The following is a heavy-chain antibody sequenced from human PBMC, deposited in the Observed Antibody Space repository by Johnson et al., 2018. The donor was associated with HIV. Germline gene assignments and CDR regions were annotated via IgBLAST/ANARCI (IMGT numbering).Heavy chain of an antibody. CDR2: ISYDGSNT. J-gene: IGHJ3*02. Sequence: QVQLVESGGGVVQPGRSLRLSCAASGFTFSSYSMHWVRQAPGKGLEWVAVISYDGSNTYDADAVRGRFTISRDNSKNTLYLQMNSLRAEDTAVYYCAKEDPVRGYSGYVDAFDIWGQGTMVTVSS. D-gene: IGHD5-12*01. V-gene: IGHV3-30-3*01. CDR1: GFTFSSYS. CDR3: AKEDPVRGYSGYVDAFDI.